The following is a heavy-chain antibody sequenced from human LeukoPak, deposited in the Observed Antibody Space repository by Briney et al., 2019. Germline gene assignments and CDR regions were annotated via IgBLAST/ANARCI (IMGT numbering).Heavy chain of an antibody. CDR2: INHSGST. CDR3: VREIDVPIFGVVDDY. Sequence: SETLSLTCAVYGGSFSGYYWSWIRQPPGKGLEWIGEINHSGSTNYNPSLKSRVTISVDTSKNQFSLKLSSVTAADTAVYYCVREIDVPIFGVVDDYWGQGTLVTVSS. J-gene: IGHJ4*02. D-gene: IGHD3-3*01. V-gene: IGHV4-34*01. CDR1: GGSFSGYY.